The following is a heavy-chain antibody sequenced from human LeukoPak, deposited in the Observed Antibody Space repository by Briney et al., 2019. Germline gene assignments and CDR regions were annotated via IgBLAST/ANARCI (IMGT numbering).Heavy chain of an antibody. CDR2: ISYHGSNK. CDR3: AKDKAGYSDDNAFDI. Sequence: GGSLRLSCAASGFTFSSYDMHWVRQAPGKGLEWVTLISYHGSNKYFADTVNGRFTVSRDHSKNTLYLQMNSLRAEDTAVYYCAKDKAGYSDDNAFDIWGQGTMVTVSS. J-gene: IGHJ3*02. CDR1: GFTFSSYD. V-gene: IGHV3-30*18. D-gene: IGHD5-18*01.